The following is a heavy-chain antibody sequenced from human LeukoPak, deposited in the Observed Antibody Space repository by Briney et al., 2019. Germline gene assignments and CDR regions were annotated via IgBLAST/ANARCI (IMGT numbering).Heavy chain of an antibody. V-gene: IGHV1-18*01. CDR1: GYTFTSYG. J-gene: IGHJ4*02. CDR3: ARGDYDFWSGYYKSYFDY. D-gene: IGHD3-3*01. CDR2: FSAYNGNT. Sequence: GASVKVSCEASGYTFTSYGISWVRQAPGQGLEWMGWFSAYNGNTNYAQTLQGRVTMTTDTSTSTAYMELRSLRSDDTAVYYCARGDYDFWSGYYKSYFDYWGQGTLVTVSS.